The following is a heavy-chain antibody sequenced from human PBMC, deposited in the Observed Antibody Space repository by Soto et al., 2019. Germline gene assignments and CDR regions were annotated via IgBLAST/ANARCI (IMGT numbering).Heavy chain of an antibody. Sequence: QAQVVQSGAEVRKPWSSVKLSCKASEGTFNSYAIAWVRQAPGQGLEWMGGIIPYYNTLNYAQKFQDRVTITAADSTNTVYMELSSLRSDDKAVYFCASGASRGYPYFFDSWGQGTLVTVSS. CDR3: ASGASRGYPYFFDS. D-gene: IGHD6-13*01. J-gene: IGHJ4*02. CDR1: EGTFNSYA. V-gene: IGHV1-69*01. CDR2: IIPYYNTL.